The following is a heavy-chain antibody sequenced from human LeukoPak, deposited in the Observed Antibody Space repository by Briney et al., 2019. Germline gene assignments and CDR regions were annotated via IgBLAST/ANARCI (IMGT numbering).Heavy chain of an antibody. CDR2: ISSSSSTI. CDR3: ARVELRYFDWSPPDY. D-gene: IGHD3-9*01. CDR1: GFTFSSYS. Sequence: PGGSLRLSCAASGFTFSSYSMNWVRPAPGKGLEWVSYISSSSSTIYYADSVKGRFTISRDNAKNSLYLQMNSLRDEDTAVYYCARVELRYFDWSPPDYWGQGTLVTVSS. J-gene: IGHJ4*02. V-gene: IGHV3-48*02.